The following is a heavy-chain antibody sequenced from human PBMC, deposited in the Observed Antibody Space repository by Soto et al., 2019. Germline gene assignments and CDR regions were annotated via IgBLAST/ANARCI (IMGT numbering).Heavy chain of an antibody. D-gene: IGHD2-2*01. CDR2: FSGSGGNI. J-gene: IGHJ6*02. V-gene: IGHV3-23*01. CDR3: AKDPPWTVGPLAMDV. CDR1: GFTFSTHA. Sequence: PGGSLRLSCVASGFTFSTHAMSWVRQAPGEGLEWVSTFSGSGGNIYYAESVKGRLTISRDDSKNTLYLQMNSLRVEDTAVYYCAKDPPWTVGPLAMDVWGQGTTVTVSS.